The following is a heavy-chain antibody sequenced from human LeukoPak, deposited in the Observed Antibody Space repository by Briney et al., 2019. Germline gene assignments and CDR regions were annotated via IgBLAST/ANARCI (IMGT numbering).Heavy chain of an antibody. CDR2: IYYSGST. CDR3: ARGARAGYNLEPFDY. D-gene: IGHD5-24*01. V-gene: IGHV4-59*08. J-gene: IGHJ4*02. Sequence: PSETLSLTCTVSGGSMSSYFWSWIRQPPGKGLEWIGYIYYSGSTKYNPSLKSRVTISVDTSKNQFSLKLSSVTAADTAVYYCARGARAGYNLEPFDYWGQGTLVTVSS. CDR1: GGSMSSYF.